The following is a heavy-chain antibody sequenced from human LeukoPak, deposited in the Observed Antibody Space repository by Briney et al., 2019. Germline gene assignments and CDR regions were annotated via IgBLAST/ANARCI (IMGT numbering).Heavy chain of an antibody. Sequence: PSETLSLTCTVSGDSISSGTYYWGWIRQPPGKGLEWIGIVFDSGSTDYNPSLKGRLTISVDTSKKQFSLKLSSMTAADTAIYYCARLHRRNPGPDYWGQGTRVTVSS. CDR3: ARLHRRNPGPDY. CDR2: VFDSGST. CDR1: GDSISSGTYY. V-gene: IGHV4-39*01. J-gene: IGHJ4*02. D-gene: IGHD1-14*01.